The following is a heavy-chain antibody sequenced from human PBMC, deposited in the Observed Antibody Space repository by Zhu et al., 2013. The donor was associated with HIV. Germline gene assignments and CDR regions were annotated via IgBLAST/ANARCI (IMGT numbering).Heavy chain of an antibody. CDR2: ISAYNGNT. V-gene: IGHV1-18*04. J-gene: IGHJ6*02. CDR3: AGGPGYSSSWYMVFEAPRADYGMDV. CDR1: GYTFTSYG. D-gene: IGHD6-13*01. Sequence: QVQLVQSGAEVKKPGASVKVSCKASGYTFTSYGISWVRQAPGQGLEWMGWISAYNGNTNYAQKLQGRVTMTTDTSTSTAYMELRSLRSDDTAVYYCAGGPGYSSSWYMVFEAPRADYGMDVWGQGTTVTVSS.